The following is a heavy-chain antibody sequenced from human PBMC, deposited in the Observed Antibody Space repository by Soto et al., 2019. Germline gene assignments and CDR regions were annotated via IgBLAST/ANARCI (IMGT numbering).Heavy chain of an antibody. V-gene: IGHV4-4*02. CDR2: INHSGST. Sequence: SETLSLTCAVSGGSISSSNWWSWVRQPPGKGLEWIGEINHSGSTNYNPSLKSRVTISVDTSKNQFSLKLSSVTAADTAVYYCARLDYDILTDYWGQGTLVTVSS. D-gene: IGHD3-9*01. CDR3: ARLDYDILTDY. J-gene: IGHJ4*02. CDR1: GGSISSSNW.